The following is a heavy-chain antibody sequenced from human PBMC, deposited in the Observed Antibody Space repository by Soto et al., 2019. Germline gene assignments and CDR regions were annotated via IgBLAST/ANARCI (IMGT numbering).Heavy chain of an antibody. V-gene: IGHV3-48*03. J-gene: IGHJ4*02. Sequence: GGSLRLSCAASGFTFSTYEFNWVRQAPGRGLEWISYISVSGNIIKYAESVKGRFTISRDNADNSLHLHMSNLRVDDTALYFCVRDTMRASAAASLDYWGLGTQVTVSS. CDR2: ISVSGNII. CDR3: VRDTMRASAAASLDY. D-gene: IGHD2-2*01. CDR1: GFTFSTYE.